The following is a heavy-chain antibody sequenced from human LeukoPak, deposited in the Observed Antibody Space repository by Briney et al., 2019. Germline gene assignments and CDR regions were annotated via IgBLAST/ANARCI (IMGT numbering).Heavy chain of an antibody. Sequence: NTSETLSLTCTVSGGSISSYYGGWIRQPPGKGREWIGNIYHSGSTSYNPSLKSRVTISVDTSKNQFSLKLSSVTATDTAVYYCAKYITAGQYSFDYWGQGTLVTVSS. CDR2: IYHSGST. V-gene: IGHV4-59*04. J-gene: IGHJ4*02. CDR1: GGSISSYY. CDR3: AKYITAGQYSFDY. D-gene: IGHD1-1*01.